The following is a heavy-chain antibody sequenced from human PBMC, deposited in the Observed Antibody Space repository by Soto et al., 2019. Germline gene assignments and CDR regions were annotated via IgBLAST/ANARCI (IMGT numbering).Heavy chain of an antibody. V-gene: IGHV1-2*02. Sequence: ASVKVSCKASGYTFTGYYMHWVRQAPGQGLEWMGWINPNSGGTNYAQKFQGRVTMTRDTSISTAYMELSRLRTDDSAVYYCARGMAGLTGGYYGMDVWGQGTTVTVSS. J-gene: IGHJ6*02. CDR2: INPNSGGT. CDR3: ARGMAGLTGGYYGMDV. D-gene: IGHD7-27*01. CDR1: GYTFTGYY.